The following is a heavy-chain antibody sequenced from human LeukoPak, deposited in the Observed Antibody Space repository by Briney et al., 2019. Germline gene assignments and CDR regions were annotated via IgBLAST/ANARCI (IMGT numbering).Heavy chain of an antibody. CDR1: GFTFSTYS. J-gene: IGHJ4*02. V-gene: IGHV3-21*01. Sequence: NPGGSLRLSCAASGFTFSTYSMNWVRQALGKGLEWVSSISSSSSYIYYADSVKGRFTISRDNAKNSLYLHMNSLRAEDTAVYYCARGLYYDSSAYYYWGQGTLVTVSS. D-gene: IGHD3-22*01. CDR2: ISSSSSYI. CDR3: ARGLYYDSSAYYY.